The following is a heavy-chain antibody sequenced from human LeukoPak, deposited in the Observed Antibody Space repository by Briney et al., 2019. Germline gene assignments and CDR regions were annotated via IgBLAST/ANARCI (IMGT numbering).Heavy chain of an antibody. Sequence: PSGTLSLTCAVSGGSISSSNWWSWVRQPPGKGLEWIGEIYHSGSTNYNPSLKSRVTISADKSKNQSSLKLRSVTAADTAVYYCARDLGEYSYGYGAFDFWGQGTMVTVSS. J-gene: IGHJ3*01. CDR2: IYHSGST. D-gene: IGHD5-18*01. V-gene: IGHV4-4*02. CDR1: GGSISSSNW. CDR3: ARDLGEYSYGYGAFDF.